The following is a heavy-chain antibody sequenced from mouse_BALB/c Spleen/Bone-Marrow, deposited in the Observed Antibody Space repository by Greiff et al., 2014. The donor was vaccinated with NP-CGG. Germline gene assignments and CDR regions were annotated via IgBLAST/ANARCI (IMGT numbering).Heavy chain of an antibody. CDR3: ARNGYYGWSAY. Sequence: EVNLVESGGGLVQPGGSLKLSCAASGFDFSGYWMNWVRQAPGKGLEWIGEINPDSSTINYTPSLKDKFIISRDNAKNTLYLQMSKVRSEDTALYYCARNGYYGWSAYWGQGTLVTVSA. D-gene: IGHD2-3*01. CDR2: INPDSSTI. CDR1: GFDFSGYW. V-gene: IGHV4-1*02. J-gene: IGHJ3*01.